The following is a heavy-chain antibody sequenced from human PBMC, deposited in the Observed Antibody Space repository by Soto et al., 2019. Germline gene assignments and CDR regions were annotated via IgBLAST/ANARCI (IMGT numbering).Heavy chain of an antibody. CDR2: IKQHGSEI. D-gene: IGHD3-3*01. CDR1: GFSFSTYW. V-gene: IGHV3-7*01. Sequence: GSLRLSCAASGFSFSTYWMSWVRQAPGRGLEWVANIKQHGSEIYHADSVKGRFTISRDNANSLLNLQMNTLRAEDTAVYYCARSFRHYDYWSHLVSYGLDVWGQGTTVTV. J-gene: IGHJ6*02. CDR3: ARSFRHYDYWSHLVSYGLDV.